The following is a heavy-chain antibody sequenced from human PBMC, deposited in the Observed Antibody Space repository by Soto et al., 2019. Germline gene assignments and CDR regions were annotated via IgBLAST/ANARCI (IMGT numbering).Heavy chain of an antibody. CDR1: GFTFNSFA. Sequence: GGSLRLSCVASGFTFNSFAMTWVRQAPGKGLEWVSGISGSGITRHYADSVKGRFTVSRDNSKNTVYLQMNSLRAEDTAEYYCAKDLPEVVAATGLDYWGQGTQVTVSS. V-gene: IGHV3-23*01. CDR2: ISGSGITR. D-gene: IGHD2-15*01. CDR3: AKDLPEVVAATGLDY. J-gene: IGHJ4*02.